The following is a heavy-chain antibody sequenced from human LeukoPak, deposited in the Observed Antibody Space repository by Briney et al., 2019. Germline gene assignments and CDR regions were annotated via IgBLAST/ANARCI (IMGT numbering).Heavy chain of an antibody. Sequence: SETLSLTCAVYGGSFSGYYWSWIRQPPGKGLEWIGEINHSGSTNYNPSLKSRVTISVDTSKNQFSLKLSSVTAADTAVYYCARDRGFGNYDISEYWGQGTLVTVSS. D-gene: IGHD3-9*01. CDR1: GGSFSGYY. CDR2: INHSGST. V-gene: IGHV4-34*01. J-gene: IGHJ4*02. CDR3: ARDRGFGNYDISEY.